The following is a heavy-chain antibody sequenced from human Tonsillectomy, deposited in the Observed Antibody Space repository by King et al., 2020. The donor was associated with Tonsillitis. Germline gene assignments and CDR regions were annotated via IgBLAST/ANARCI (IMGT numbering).Heavy chain of an antibody. CDR1: GASISSYY. D-gene: IGHD3-10*01. Sequence: QLQESGPGLVXXSETLXXXCTXSGASISSYYWNWIXQPPGKGLEWIGYIYYSGSTNYNPSLKSRVTMSVDTSKNQFSLKLSSVTAADTAVYYCATGRFGESPYFDYWGQGTLVTVSS. CDR2: IYYSGST. J-gene: IGHJ4*02. CDR3: ATGRFGESPYFDY. V-gene: IGHV4-59*01.